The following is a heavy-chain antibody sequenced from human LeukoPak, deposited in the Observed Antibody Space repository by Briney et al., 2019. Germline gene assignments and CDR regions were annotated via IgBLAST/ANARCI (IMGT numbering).Heavy chain of an antibody. CDR3: ARGGAYYYDSSGYYPSYFDY. Sequence: GRSLRLSCAASGFTFSSYAMHWVRQAPGKGLEWVAVISYDGSNKYYADSVKSRFTISRDNSKNTLYLQMNSLRAEDTAVYYCARGGAYYYDSSGYYPSYFDYWGQGTLVTVSS. V-gene: IGHV3-30-3*01. D-gene: IGHD3-22*01. CDR1: GFTFSSYA. J-gene: IGHJ4*02. CDR2: ISYDGSNK.